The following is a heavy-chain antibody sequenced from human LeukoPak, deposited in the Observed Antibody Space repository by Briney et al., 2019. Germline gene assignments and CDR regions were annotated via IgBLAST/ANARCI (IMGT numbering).Heavy chain of an antibody. Sequence: TETLSLTCTVSGGSISTYYWSWIRQSAEKGLEWIGRIYTGGATNYNPALESRVTMSINTPENHFSLELSSVTAADTAVYYCASDFPDNSGYYPLGYWGQGTLVTVSS. V-gene: IGHV4-4*07. CDR1: GGSISTYY. J-gene: IGHJ4*02. CDR3: ASDFPDNSGYYPLGY. CDR2: IYTGGAT. D-gene: IGHD3-22*01.